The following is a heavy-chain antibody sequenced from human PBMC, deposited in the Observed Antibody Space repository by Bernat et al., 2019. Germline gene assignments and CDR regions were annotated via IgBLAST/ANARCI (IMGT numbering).Heavy chain of an antibody. CDR2: IYWDDDK. CDR3: AHREPTSLAFEI. V-gene: IGHV2-5*02. CDR1: GFSLTTSGLG. J-gene: IGHJ3*02. Sequence: QITLKESGPTLVKPTQTLTLTCSFSGFSLTTSGLGVGWIRQPPGKALEWLALIYWDDDKRYSPSLERRLTITKDSSKNQVVLTMTNMDPVDTATYFCAHREPTSLAFEIWGQGTIVTVSS.